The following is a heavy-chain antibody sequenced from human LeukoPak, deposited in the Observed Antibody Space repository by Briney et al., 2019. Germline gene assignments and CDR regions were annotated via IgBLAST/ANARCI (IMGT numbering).Heavy chain of an antibody. Sequence: GSLRLSCAASGFTFSSYSMNWVRQAPGKGLEWVSSISSSSSYIYYADSVKGRFTISRDNSKNTLYLQMNSLRAEDTAVYYCAKDHYQLLMGLYYYYMDVWGKGTTVTVSS. J-gene: IGHJ6*03. D-gene: IGHD2-2*01. CDR2: ISSSSSYI. CDR1: GFTFSSYS. CDR3: AKDHYQLLMGLYYYYMDV. V-gene: IGHV3-21*04.